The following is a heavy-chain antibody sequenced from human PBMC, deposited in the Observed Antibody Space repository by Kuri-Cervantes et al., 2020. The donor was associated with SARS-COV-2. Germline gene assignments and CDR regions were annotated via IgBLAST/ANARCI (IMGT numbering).Heavy chain of an antibody. CDR1: GGSFSGYY. D-gene: IGHD6-13*01. Sequence: SETLSLTCAVYGGSFSGYYWSWIWQPAGKGLEWIGRIYTSGSTNHNPSLKSRVTMSVDTSKNQFSLKLSSVTAADTAVYYCARARYSSSYLYNWFDPWGQGTLVTVSS. V-gene: IGHV4-59*10. J-gene: IGHJ5*02. CDR2: IYTSGST. CDR3: ARARYSSSYLYNWFDP.